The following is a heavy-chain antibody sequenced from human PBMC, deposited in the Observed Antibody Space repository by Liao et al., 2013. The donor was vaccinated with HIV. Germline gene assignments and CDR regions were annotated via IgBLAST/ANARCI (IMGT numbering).Heavy chain of an antibody. CDR2: IDTSGSI. CDR3: ARDSDSSGRFDP. CDR1: GGSITSGDHY. D-gene: IGHD6-19*01. V-gene: IGHV4-61*02. J-gene: IGHJ5*02. Sequence: QVQLQESGPGLVKPSETLSLTCTVSGGSITSGDHYWSWIRQPAGKGLEWIGRIDTSGSIKYSPSLKSRVTISVDTSRNQFSLKLSSVTAADTAVYFCARDSDSSGRFDPWGQGTLVIVSS.